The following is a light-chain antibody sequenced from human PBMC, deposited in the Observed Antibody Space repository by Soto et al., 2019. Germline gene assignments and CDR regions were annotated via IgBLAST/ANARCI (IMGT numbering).Light chain of an antibody. CDR1: SSNIGAGYD. CDR2: GNI. J-gene: IGLJ1*01. CDR3: QSYDSRLSGSV. Sequence: QSVLTQPPSVSGAPGQRVTISCTGSSSNIGAGYDVHWYQQLPGTAPKLLIYGNINRPSGVPDRFSGSKSGTSASLAITGLQAEDEADYYCQSYDSRLSGSVFGTGTKLTAL. V-gene: IGLV1-40*01.